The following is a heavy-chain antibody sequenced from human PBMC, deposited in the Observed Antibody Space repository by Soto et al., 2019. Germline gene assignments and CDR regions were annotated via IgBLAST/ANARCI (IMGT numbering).Heavy chain of an antibody. CDR3: ARLTVTTFYYYYYMEV. CDR2: IYYSGST. Sequence: SETLSLTCTVSGGSISSYYWSWIRQPPGKGLEWIGYIYYSGSTNYNPSLKSRVTISVDTSRNQFSLKLSSVTAADTAVYYCARLTVTTFYYYYYMEVWGKGTTVTVSS. D-gene: IGHD4-4*01. V-gene: IGHV4-59*08. J-gene: IGHJ6*03. CDR1: GGSISSYY.